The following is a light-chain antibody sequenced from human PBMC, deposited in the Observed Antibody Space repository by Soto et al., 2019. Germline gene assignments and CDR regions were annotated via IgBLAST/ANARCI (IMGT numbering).Light chain of an antibody. CDR3: CSYASSIIVL. CDR1: SSDIGNYNF. V-gene: IGLV2-23*02. CDR2: EVS. Sequence: QSALTQPASVSGSPGQSITISCTGSSSDIGNYNFVSWYQQHPGKAPKVMIFEVSKRPSGVSYRFSGSKSDNTASLTISGLQAEDEADYYCCSYASSIIVLFGGGTKLTVL. J-gene: IGLJ2*01.